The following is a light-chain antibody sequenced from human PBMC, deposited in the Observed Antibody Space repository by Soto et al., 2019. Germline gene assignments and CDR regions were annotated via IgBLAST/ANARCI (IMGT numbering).Light chain of an antibody. CDR1: QSVSSN. V-gene: IGKV3D-15*01. CDR2: GAS. Sequence: ERVMTQSPATLSVSPGERSTLSFMASQSVSSNLAWYQHKPGQAPRLLIYGASNRATGIPDRFSGSGSGTDFILTISRLEPEDFAVYYCQQYDSSPRTFGQGTKVDI. CDR3: QQYDSSPRT. J-gene: IGKJ1*01.